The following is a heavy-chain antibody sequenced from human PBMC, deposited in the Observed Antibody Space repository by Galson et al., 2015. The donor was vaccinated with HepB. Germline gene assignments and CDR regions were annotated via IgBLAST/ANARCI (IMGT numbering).Heavy chain of an antibody. Sequence: SLRLSCAASGFTFSSYGMHWVRQAPGKGLEWVAVISYDGSNKYYADSVKGRFTISRDNSKNTLYLQMNSLRAEDTAVYYCAKERRIQLWLLEGYYYGMDVWGQGTTVTVSS. J-gene: IGHJ6*02. D-gene: IGHD5-18*01. CDR3: AKERRIQLWLLEGYYYGMDV. CDR1: GFTFSSYG. CDR2: ISYDGSNK. V-gene: IGHV3-30*18.